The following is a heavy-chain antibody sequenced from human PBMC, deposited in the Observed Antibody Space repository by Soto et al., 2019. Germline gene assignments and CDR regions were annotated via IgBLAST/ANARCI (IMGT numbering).Heavy chain of an antibody. D-gene: IGHD7-27*01. J-gene: IGHJ4*02. CDR3: ARDPGDAPFDF. V-gene: IGHV1-3*01. Sequence: QVHLVQSGAEVRKPGASVKVSCKASGYTFSSYAMHWVRQAPGQRLEWMGWINAGYGNTKSSQKFQDRVTISRDTSAAPAYMELTSLRSEDPAVYYWARDPGDAPFDFWAQGTLVTVSS. CDR1: GYTFSSYA. CDR2: INAGYGNT.